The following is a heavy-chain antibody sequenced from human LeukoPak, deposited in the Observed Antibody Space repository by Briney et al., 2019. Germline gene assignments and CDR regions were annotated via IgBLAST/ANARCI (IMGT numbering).Heavy chain of an antibody. V-gene: IGHV1-18*04. CDR2: ISANNGDT. D-gene: IGHD3-10*01. Sequence: ASVKVSCKASGYTFTSYGISWVRQAPGQGLEYMGWISANNGDTSYPQKVQGRVTMTTDTSTTTAYMELRSLRSDDTAVYYCARKGTGLAFDVWGQGTMVTVSS. CDR1: GYTFTSYG. J-gene: IGHJ3*01. CDR3: ARKGTGLAFDV.